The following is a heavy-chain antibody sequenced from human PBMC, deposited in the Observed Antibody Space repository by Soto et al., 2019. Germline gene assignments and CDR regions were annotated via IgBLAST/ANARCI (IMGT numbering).Heavy chain of an antibody. CDR2: INNDGSTT. J-gene: IGHJ4*02. D-gene: IGHD6-19*01. CDR1: GFTFSSFW. Sequence: GGSLRLSCAASGFTFSSFWMRWVRQAPGKGLVWVSLINNDGSTTAYADSVKGRFTISRDNAKKTLYLQMNSLRAEDTAVYYCVRDRYSSGDYWGQGALVTVSS. V-gene: IGHV3-74*01. CDR3: VRDRYSSGDY.